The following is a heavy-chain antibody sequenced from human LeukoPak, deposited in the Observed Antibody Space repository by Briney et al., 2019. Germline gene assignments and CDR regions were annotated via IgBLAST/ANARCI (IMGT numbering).Heavy chain of an antibody. CDR3: ARDRDYYDSSGYYPLDY. CDR1: GYTFTGYY. CDR2: INPNSGGT. V-gene: IGHV1-2*02. J-gene: IGHJ4*02. D-gene: IGHD3-22*01. Sequence: ASVKVSCKASGYTFTGYYMHWVRQAPGQGLEWMGWINPNSGGTNYAQKFQGRVTMTRDTSISTAYMELTRLRSDDTAVYYCARDRDYYDSSGYYPLDYWGQGSLVTVSS.